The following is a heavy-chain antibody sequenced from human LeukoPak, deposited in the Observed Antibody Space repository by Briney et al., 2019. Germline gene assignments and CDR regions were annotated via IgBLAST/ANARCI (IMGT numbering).Heavy chain of an antibody. V-gene: IGHV3-23*01. CDR2: ISGSGGST. CDR3: ATRIRYCSGGSCYGPFDI. J-gene: IGHJ3*02. CDR1: GFTFSSYA. Sequence: PGGSLRLSCAASGFTFSSYAMSWVRQAPGKGLEWVSAISGSGGSTYYADSVKGRFTISRDNSKNTLYLQMNSLGAEDTAVYYCATRIRYCSGGSCYGPFDIWGQGTMVTVSS. D-gene: IGHD2-15*01.